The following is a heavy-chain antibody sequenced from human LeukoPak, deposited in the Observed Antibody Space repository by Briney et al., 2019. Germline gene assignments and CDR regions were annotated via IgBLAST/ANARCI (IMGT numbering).Heavy chain of an antibody. CDR2: ISSSYI. Sequence: PGGSLRLSCAASGFTFSSNSMNWVRQAPGKGLEWVSSISSSYIYYADSVKGRFTISRDNAKNSLYLQMNSLRAEDTAVYYCARGGSAHDYWGQGTLVTVSS. CDR1: GFTFSSNS. D-gene: IGHD5-12*01. V-gene: IGHV3-21*01. CDR3: ARGGSAHDY. J-gene: IGHJ4*02.